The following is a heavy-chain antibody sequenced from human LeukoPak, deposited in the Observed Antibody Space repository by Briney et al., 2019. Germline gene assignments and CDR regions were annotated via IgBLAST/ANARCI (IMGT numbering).Heavy chain of an antibody. Sequence: ASVKVSCKASGDTFTSYYMHWVRQAPGQGLEWMGIINPSGDSTSPAQTFQGRVTMTRDMSTSTAYMALSSLRTEDTAVYYCARGRHSYESSDYYYEGDAFDIWGQGTMVTVSS. J-gene: IGHJ3*02. CDR3: ARGRHSYESSDYYYEGDAFDI. V-gene: IGHV1-46*01. CDR2: INPSGDST. CDR1: GDTFTSYY. D-gene: IGHD3-22*01.